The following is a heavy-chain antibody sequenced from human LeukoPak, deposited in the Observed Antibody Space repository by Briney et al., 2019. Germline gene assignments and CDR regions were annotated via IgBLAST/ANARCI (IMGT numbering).Heavy chain of an antibody. D-gene: IGHD3-16*01. CDR1: GGSISSYY. J-gene: IGHJ4*02. CDR2: IYYTGTT. Sequence: SETLSLTCSVSGGSISSYYWSWIRQLPGKGLEWIGYIYYTGTTNFNPSLRSRVSMSVDTSNNQFSLKSSSVTPADTAVYYCAKYIRDSGTYYLDYWGRGVLVAVSS. CDR3: AKYIRDSGTYYLDY. V-gene: IGHV4-59*01.